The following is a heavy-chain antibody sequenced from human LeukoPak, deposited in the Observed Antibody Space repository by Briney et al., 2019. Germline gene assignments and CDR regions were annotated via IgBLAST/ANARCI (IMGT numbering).Heavy chain of an antibody. V-gene: IGHV1-69*04. D-gene: IGHD1-20*01. CDR2: VIPIFDIA. J-gene: IGHJ5*02. Sequence: TVNVSCKASVGTFSIYAISWARQDPGQGLEWMGRVIPIFDIANYAQKFQGRDTITADKTTSTAYMELRSLMSEDAAVYYCARIAGGGGLDPWGQGTLVTVSS. CDR1: VGTFSIYA. CDR3: ARIAGGGGLDP.